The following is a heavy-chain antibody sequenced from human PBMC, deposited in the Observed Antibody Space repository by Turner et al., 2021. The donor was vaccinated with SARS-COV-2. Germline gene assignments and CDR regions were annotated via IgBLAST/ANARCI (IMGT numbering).Heavy chain of an antibody. V-gene: IGHV1-3*01. Sequence: VQLVQSGAEVRKPGASVKVSCKAYGYTFNSYAMHWVRQAPGQRLEWMGWINAGNGNTRYSQKFQGRVTITRDTSASTAYMELSSLRSEDTAVYYCARDLAYCSSTSCPYYYYYGMDVWGQGTTVTVSS. CDR3: ARDLAYCSSTSCPYYYYYGMDV. D-gene: IGHD2-2*01. J-gene: IGHJ6*02. CDR2: INAGNGNT. CDR1: GYTFNSYA.